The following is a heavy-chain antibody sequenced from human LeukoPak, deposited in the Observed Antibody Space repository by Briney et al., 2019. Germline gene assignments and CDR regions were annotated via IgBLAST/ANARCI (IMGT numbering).Heavy chain of an antibody. CDR2: IYTSGST. CDR1: GGSISSGSYY. J-gene: IGHJ5*02. Sequence: SETLSLTCTVSGGSISSGSYYWSWIRQPAGKGLEWIGRIYTSGSTNYNPSLKSRVTISVDTSKNQFSLKLNSVTAADTAVYYCARDRGPANSGWHGPPSNWFDPWGQGTLVTVSS. CDR3: ARDRGPANSGWHGPPSNWFDP. D-gene: IGHD6-19*01. V-gene: IGHV4-61*02.